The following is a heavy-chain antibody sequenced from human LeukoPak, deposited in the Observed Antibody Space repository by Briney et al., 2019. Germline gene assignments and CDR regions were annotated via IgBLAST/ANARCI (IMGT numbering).Heavy chain of an antibody. J-gene: IGHJ4*02. CDR3: ARVPGIAVGGTRAYFDY. V-gene: IGHV1-46*01. D-gene: IGHD6-19*01. CDR1: GYTFTSYY. CDR2: INPSGGST. Sequence: GASVKVSCKASGYTFTSYYMHWVRQAPGQGLEWMGIINPSGGSTSYAQKFQGRVTMTRGTSTSTVYMELSSLRSEDTAVYYCARVPGIAVGGTRAYFDYWGQGTLVTVSS.